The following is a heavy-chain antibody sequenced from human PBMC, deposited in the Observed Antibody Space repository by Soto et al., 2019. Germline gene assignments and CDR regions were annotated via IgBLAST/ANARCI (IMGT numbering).Heavy chain of an antibody. CDR1: GYTFANYG. CDR2: ISAYTGSA. Sequence: ASVKVSCKASGYTFANYGVGWVRQAPGQGLVWMAWISAYTGSANYAQEFQGRVAVTTDTSTSTASMEVRSLRSDDTAVYYCARSPYSYGKSYYFDYWGQGTLVTVSS. D-gene: IGHD5-18*01. CDR3: ARSPYSYGKSYYFDY. V-gene: IGHV1-18*04. J-gene: IGHJ4*02.